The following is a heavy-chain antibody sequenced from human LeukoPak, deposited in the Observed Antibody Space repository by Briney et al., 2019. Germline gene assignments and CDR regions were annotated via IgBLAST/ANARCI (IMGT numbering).Heavy chain of an antibody. J-gene: IGHJ4*02. CDR1: GGSISSSSYY. CDR3: ARSSGTGTFSY. V-gene: IGHV4-39*02. D-gene: IGHD6-25*01. CDR2: VYYGRSP. Sequence: SETLSLTCTVSGGSISSSSYYWGWIRQPPGKGLEWIGSVYYGRSPYFNPSLESRATISVDTSKNHFSLKMSSVTAADTAVYYCARSSGTGTFSYWGQGTLVTVSS.